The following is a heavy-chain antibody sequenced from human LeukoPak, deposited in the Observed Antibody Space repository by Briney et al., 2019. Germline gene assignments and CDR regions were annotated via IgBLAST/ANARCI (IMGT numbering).Heavy chain of an antibody. CDR3: TRDPTYYDILTGYYSLYYFDY. V-gene: IGHV3-49*04. CDR1: GFTFGDYA. CDR2: IRSKAYGGTT. Sequence: GGSLRLSCTASGFTFGDYAMSWVRQAPGKGLEWIGFIRSKAYGGTTEYAASVKGRSTISRDDSKSIAYLQMNSLKTEDTAVYYCTRDPTYYDILTGYYSLYYFDYWGQRTLVTVSS. J-gene: IGHJ4*02. D-gene: IGHD3-9*01.